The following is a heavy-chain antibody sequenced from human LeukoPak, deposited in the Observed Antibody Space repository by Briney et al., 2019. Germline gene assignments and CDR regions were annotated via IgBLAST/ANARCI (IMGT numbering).Heavy chain of an antibody. D-gene: IGHD2-2*01. CDR3: AKIEHCSSTSCPTLDY. CDR1: GFTFSSYA. J-gene: IGHJ4*02. V-gene: IGHV3-23*01. Sequence: PGGSLTLSCAAFGFTFSSYAMRWVRQAPGEGLEGVSAISGSGGSTYYADSVKGRFTISRDNSKNTLYLQMNSLRAVDTAVYYCAKIEHCSSTSCPTLDYWGQGTLVTVSS. CDR2: ISGSGGST.